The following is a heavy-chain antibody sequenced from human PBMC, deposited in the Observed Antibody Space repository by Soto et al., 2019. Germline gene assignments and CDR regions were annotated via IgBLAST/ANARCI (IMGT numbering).Heavy chain of an antibody. D-gene: IGHD1-26*01. V-gene: IGHV4-59*08. J-gene: IGHJ4*02. CDR3: AGRYGSAIDY. CDR2: IYYSGST. Sequence: PSETLSLTCTVSGGTISSWYWSWIRQPPGKGLEWIGYIYYSGSTNCNPSLKSRVTISVDTSKNQFSLKLSSVTAADTAVYYCAGRYGSAIDYCGQRALVTVSS. CDR1: GGTISSWY.